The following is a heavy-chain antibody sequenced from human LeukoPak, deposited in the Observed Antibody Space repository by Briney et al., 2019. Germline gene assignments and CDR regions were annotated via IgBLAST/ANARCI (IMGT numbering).Heavy chain of an antibody. CDR1: GGSISSSSYY. CDR2: IYYSGST. J-gene: IGHJ4*02. Sequence: SSETLSFTCTVSGGSISSSSYYWGWIRQPPGKGLEWIGSIYYSGSTYYNPSLKSRVTISVDTSKNQFSLKLSSVTAADTAVYYCATPQSYDILTGYEFDYWGQGTLVTVSS. CDR3: ATPQSYDILTGYEFDY. D-gene: IGHD3-9*01. V-gene: IGHV4-39*01.